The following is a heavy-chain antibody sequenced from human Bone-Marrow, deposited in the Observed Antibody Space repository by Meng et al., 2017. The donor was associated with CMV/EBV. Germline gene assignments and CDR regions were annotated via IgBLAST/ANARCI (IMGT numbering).Heavy chain of an antibody. CDR3: ARAQLELRS. CDR2: IKKDGSET. Sequence: GGSLRLSCAASGFTFNNYWMTWVRQAPGKGLEWVANIKKDGSETYYLGSLRGRFTISRDNAKNTLYLQMNSLRAEDTAVYYCARAQLELRSWGQGTLVTVSS. CDR1: GFTFNNYW. V-gene: IGHV3-7*01. D-gene: IGHD1-7*01. J-gene: IGHJ4*02.